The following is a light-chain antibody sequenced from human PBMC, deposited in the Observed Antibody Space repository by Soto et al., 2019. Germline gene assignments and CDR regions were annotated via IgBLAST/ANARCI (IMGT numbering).Light chain of an antibody. Sequence: DIQMTQSPSSLSASVGDRVTITCRASQSISSYLNWYQQKPGKDPKLLIYAASSLQSVVPSRFSGSGSGTDFTLTISSLQPEDCATYYCQQSYSTPRTFGQGTKVEIK. CDR3: QQSYSTPRT. CDR2: AAS. CDR1: QSISSY. J-gene: IGKJ1*01. V-gene: IGKV1-39*01.